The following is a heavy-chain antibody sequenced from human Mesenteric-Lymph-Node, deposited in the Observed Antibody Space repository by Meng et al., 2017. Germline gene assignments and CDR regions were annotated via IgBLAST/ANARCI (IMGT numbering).Heavy chain of an antibody. V-gene: IGHV4-31*03. CDR1: GGSISSGGYY. J-gene: IGHJ5*02. Sequence: SETLSLTCTVSGGSISSGGYYWSWIRQHPGKGLEWIGYIYYSGSTYYNPSLKSRVTISVDTSKNQFPLKLSSVTAADTAVYYCASERSIAAAGLSAWGQGTLVTVSS. CDR3: ASERSIAAAGLSA. CDR2: IYYSGST. D-gene: IGHD6-13*01.